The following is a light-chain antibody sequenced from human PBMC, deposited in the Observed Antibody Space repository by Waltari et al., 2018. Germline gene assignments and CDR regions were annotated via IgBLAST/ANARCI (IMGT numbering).Light chain of an antibody. CDR1: SGHSSNV. V-gene: IGLV4-69*01. Sequence: QLVLTQSPSASASLRASVKLTCTLNSGHSSNVIAWHQQQPEKGPRYLMKVNSDGSHTKGDGIPDRFSGSSSGAERYLTISSVQSEDEADYYCQTGGHGTWVFGGGTKLTVL. CDR3: QTGGHGTWV. CDR2: VNSDGSH. J-gene: IGLJ3*02.